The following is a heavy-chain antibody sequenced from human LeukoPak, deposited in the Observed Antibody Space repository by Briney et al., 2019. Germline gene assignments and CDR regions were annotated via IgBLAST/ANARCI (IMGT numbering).Heavy chain of an antibody. Sequence: PGGSLRLSCAASGFTFSSYAMHWVRQAPGKGLEWVAVISYDGSNKYYADSVKGRFTISRDNSKNTLYLQMNSLRAVDTAVYYCARTMDAKRAIDYWGQGTLVTVSS. CDR2: ISYDGSNK. J-gene: IGHJ4*02. D-gene: IGHD2-2*01. CDR3: ARTMDAKRAIDY. V-gene: IGHV3-30*04. CDR1: GFTFSSYA.